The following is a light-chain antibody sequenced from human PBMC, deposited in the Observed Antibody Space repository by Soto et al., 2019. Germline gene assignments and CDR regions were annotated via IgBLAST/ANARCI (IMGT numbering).Light chain of an antibody. CDR1: QSVNTY. CDR3: QQRSDWRIT. J-gene: IGKJ5*01. Sequence: IVLTQSPATLSLSPGERATLSCRASQSVNTYLAWYQQKPGQAPRLLIYDASNRATGIPTRFSGSGSGTDFTLTISSLEPEDFEVYYCQQRSDWRITFGQGTRLEIK. CDR2: DAS. V-gene: IGKV3-11*01.